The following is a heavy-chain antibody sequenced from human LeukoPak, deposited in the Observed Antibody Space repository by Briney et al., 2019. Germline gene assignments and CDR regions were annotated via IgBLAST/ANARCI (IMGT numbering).Heavy chain of an antibody. CDR1: GGSISSSSHY. D-gene: IGHD6-13*01. Sequence: SETLSLTCTVSGGSISSSSHYWGWIRQPPGKGLEWIGSFYYSGSTYYNPSLKSRVTISEDTSKNQFSLKLSSVTAADTAVYYCARWGNRAAAGLYFDYWGQGTLVTVSS. CDR3: ARWGNRAAAGLYFDY. CDR2: FYYSGST. J-gene: IGHJ4*02. V-gene: IGHV4-39*07.